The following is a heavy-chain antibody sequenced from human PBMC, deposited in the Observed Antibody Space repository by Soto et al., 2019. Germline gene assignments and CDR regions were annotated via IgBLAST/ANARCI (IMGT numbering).Heavy chain of an antibody. CDR2: IIPIFGAA. CDR3: ARSSSSGWKLDY. J-gene: IGHJ4*02. V-gene: IGHV1-69*13. D-gene: IGHD6-19*01. Sequence: SVKVSCKASGGTFSSSALSWVRQAPGQGLEWMGGIIPIFGAANYAQKFQGRVTITADESTSTAYMELSSLRSEDTAVYYCARSSSSGWKLDYWGQGTLVTVSS. CDR1: GGTFSSSA.